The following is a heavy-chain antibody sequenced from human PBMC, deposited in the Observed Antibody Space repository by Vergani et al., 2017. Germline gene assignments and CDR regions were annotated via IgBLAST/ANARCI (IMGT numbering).Heavy chain of an antibody. D-gene: IGHD6-13*01. CDR1: GDSISSRNCY. CDR3: ARHKEQLVPGNYYYYYMDV. Sequence: QVHLQEAGPGLVKPAETLSLTCTVSGDSISSRNCYWGWIRQPPGKGLEWIGSLFYGATAYYNPSLKSRVTISVDTSKNQFSLKLNSVTAADTAVYYCARHKEQLVPGNYYYYYMDVWGKGTTVTVSS. J-gene: IGHJ6*03. CDR2: LFYGATA. V-gene: IGHV4-39*01.